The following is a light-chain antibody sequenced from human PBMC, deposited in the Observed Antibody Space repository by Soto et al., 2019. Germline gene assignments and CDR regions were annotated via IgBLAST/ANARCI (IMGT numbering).Light chain of an antibody. CDR1: QSIRNF. V-gene: IGKV1-5*01. CDR2: DAS. J-gene: IGKJ1*01. Sequence: DIQMTQSPSTLSASVGDRVTITCRASQSIRNFLAWYQQKPGKAPKVLIYDASSLESGVPSRFSGSGSGTEFTLTISSLQPDDLATYFRQQYDSYWTFGPGTKVEIK. CDR3: QQYDSYWT.